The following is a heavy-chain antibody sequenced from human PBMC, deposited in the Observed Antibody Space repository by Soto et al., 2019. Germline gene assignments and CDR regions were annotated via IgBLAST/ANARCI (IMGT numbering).Heavy chain of an antibody. J-gene: IGHJ5*02. CDR2: IYRSGYT. Sequence: SETLSLTCSVSGGSISSSSYYWGWIRQPPGKGLECIGSIYRSGYTYDNPSLKSRVTISLDTSTNKFSLKLSSVTAADTAIYYCARDTLGREIKDICWFDPWGHGTLVX. CDR1: GGSISSSSYY. V-gene: IGHV4-39*02. CDR3: ARDTLGREIKDICWFDP. D-gene: IGHD3-10*01.